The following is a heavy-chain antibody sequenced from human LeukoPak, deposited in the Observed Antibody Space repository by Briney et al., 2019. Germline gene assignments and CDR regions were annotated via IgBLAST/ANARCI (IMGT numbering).Heavy chain of an antibody. J-gene: IGHJ5*02. V-gene: IGHV4-59*07. CDR1: GGSISSYY. CDR2: MYSRGST. CDR3: ARVGGSGSYFGLFDP. D-gene: IGHD3-10*01. Sequence: WDTLSLTCSASGGSISSYYWSWMRQPPGEGLEWIGYMYSRGSTNYYLSLQSRVTISGDTSKNQFSLKLSSVTAADTAVYYCARVGGSGSYFGLFDPWGQGTLVTVSS.